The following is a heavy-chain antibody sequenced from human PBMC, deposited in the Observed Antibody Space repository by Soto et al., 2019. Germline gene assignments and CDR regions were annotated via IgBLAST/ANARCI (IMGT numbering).Heavy chain of an antibody. J-gene: IGHJ5*02. Sequence: SETLSLTCAVYCGSFSGFYCSLIRQPPGKGLEWIGEINHSGSTTYNPSLKSRVTISVDTSKNQFSLKLSSVTAADTAVYYCARRQLVLWFDPWGQGTLVTVS. CDR2: INHSGST. CDR3: ARRQLVLWFDP. CDR1: CGSFSGFY. D-gene: IGHD6-13*01. V-gene: IGHV4-34*01.